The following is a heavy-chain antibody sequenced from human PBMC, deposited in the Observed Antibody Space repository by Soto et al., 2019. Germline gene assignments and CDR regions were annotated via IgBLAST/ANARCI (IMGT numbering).Heavy chain of an antibody. CDR2: ISAYNGNT. V-gene: IGHV1-18*01. D-gene: IGHD3-16*01. CDR1: GYTFTSYG. J-gene: IGHJ4*02. Sequence: ASVKVSCKASGYTFTSYGISWVRQAPGQGLEWMGWISAYNGNTNYAQKLQGRVTMTTDTSTSTAYMELRSLRSDDTAVYYCARAHTYYDYVWGTHHGFDYWGQGTLVTVSS. CDR3: ARAHTYYDYVWGTHHGFDY.